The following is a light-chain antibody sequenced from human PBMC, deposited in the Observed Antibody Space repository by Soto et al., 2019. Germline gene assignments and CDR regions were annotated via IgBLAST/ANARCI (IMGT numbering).Light chain of an antibody. Sequence: QSALTQPASVSGSPGQSITISCTGTSSDVGSYNLVSWYQQHPGKAPKLMIYEVSKRHSGVSNRFSGSKSGNTASLTISGLQAEDEADYCCCPSTGSSTPYVFGTGTKVTVL. CDR2: EVS. V-gene: IGLV2-23*02. CDR1: SSDVGSYNL. CDR3: CPSTGSSTPYV. J-gene: IGLJ1*01.